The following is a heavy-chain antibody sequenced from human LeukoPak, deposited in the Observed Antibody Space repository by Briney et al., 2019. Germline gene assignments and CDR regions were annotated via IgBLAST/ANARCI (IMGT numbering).Heavy chain of an antibody. CDR3: ARELLYYYDSSGYTMGY. Sequence: ASAKVSCKASGYTFTGYYMHWVRQAPGQGLEWMGWINPNSGGTNYAQKFQGRVTMTRDTSISTAYMELSRLRSDDTAVYYCARELLYYYDSSGYTMGYWGQGTLVTVSS. J-gene: IGHJ4*02. CDR1: GYTFTGYY. D-gene: IGHD3-22*01. V-gene: IGHV1-2*02. CDR2: INPNSGGT.